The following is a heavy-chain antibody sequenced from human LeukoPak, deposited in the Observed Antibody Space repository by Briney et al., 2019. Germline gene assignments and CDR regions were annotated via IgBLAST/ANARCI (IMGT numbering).Heavy chain of an antibody. J-gene: IGHJ3*02. CDR2: ISWNSGSI. D-gene: IGHD5-12*01. CDR1: GFTFDDYA. CDR3: ASQRGYSGSGKDAFDI. V-gene: IGHV3-9*01. Sequence: PLRLSCAASGFTFDDYAMHWVRQAPGKGLEWVSGISWNSGSIGYADSVKGRFTISRDNPKKMLYLQMNSLRAEDTAVYYCASQRGYSGSGKDAFDIWGQGTMVTVSS.